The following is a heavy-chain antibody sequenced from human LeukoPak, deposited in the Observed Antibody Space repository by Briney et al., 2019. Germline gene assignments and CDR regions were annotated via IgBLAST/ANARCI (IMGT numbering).Heavy chain of an antibody. V-gene: IGHV4-34*01. CDR2: INHSGYT. CDR1: GESSFSSYY. CDR3: SRQVVGNDY. D-gene: IGHD3-22*01. J-gene: IGHJ4*02. Sequence: SETLSLTCAVYGESSFSSYYWSWIRQTPGGALEWIGEINHSGYTNYNPSLKSRVTLSIDTSKDQFSLRLNSVTAADTAVYYCSRQVVGNDYWGQGTLVTVSS.